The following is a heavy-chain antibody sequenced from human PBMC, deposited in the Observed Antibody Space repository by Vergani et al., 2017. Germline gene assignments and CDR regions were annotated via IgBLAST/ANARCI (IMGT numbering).Heavy chain of an antibody. V-gene: IGHV3-33*01. CDR3: ARDLRLMYNRFDP. D-gene: IGHD3-3*01. Sequence: QVHLVESGGGVVQPGRSLRLSCAASGFTFGSFGMHWVRQAPGKGLEWVAVIWYDGRNKQYADSVKGRFTVSRDNSQSKLYLQMNSLRAEDTAMYYCARDLRLMYNRFDPWGQGTLVTVSS. CDR1: GFTFGSFG. J-gene: IGHJ5*02. CDR2: IWYDGRNK.